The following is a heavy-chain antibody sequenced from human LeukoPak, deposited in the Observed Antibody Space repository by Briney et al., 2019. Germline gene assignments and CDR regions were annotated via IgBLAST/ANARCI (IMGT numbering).Heavy chain of an antibody. V-gene: IGHV1-18*01. D-gene: IGHD6-19*01. Sequence: AASVTVSCKASGYTFTSYGISWVRQAPGQGLEWMGWISAYNGNTNYAQKLQGRVTITTDTSTGTAYMELRSLRADDTAVYYCARDWGSGWYFEFNYWGQGTLVTVSS. J-gene: IGHJ4*02. CDR3: ARDWGSGWYFEFNY. CDR1: GYTFTSYG. CDR2: ISAYNGNT.